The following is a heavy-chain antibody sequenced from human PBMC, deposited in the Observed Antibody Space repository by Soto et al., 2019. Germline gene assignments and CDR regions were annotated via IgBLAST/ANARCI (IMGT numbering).Heavy chain of an antibody. CDR1: GGSFSGYY. D-gene: IGHD3-3*01. V-gene: IGHV4-34*01. CDR2: INHSGST. CDR3: ARARLRFLEWLRGRDFDY. J-gene: IGHJ4*02. Sequence: QVQLQQWGAGLLKPSETLSLTCAVYGGSFSGYYWSWIRQPPGKGLEWIGEINHSGSTNYNPSLNSRVTISVDTSKNQFSLKLSSVTAADTAVYYCARARLRFLEWLRGRDFDYWGQGTLVTVSS.